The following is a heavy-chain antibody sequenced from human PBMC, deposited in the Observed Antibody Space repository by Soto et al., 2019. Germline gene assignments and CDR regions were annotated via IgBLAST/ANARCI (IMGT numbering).Heavy chain of an antibody. CDR1: GGSVSSGSYY. V-gene: IGHV4-61*01. J-gene: IGHJ5*02. CDR2: ISYSGIT. Sequence: QVQLQESGPGLVKPSETLSLTCTVSGGSVSSGSYYWNWIRQPPGKALEWIGYISYSGITDFNPSLQSRVTVSVDTSKNQFSLNLSSVTAADTAVYYCARNSNHINWFDPWGQGTLVTVSS. CDR3: ARNSNHINWFDP. D-gene: IGHD4-4*01.